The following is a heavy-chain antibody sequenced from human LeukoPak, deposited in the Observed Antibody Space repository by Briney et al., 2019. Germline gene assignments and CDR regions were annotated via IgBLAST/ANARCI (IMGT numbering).Heavy chain of an antibody. CDR1: GGSISSSNW. CDR2: IYHSGST. J-gene: IGHJ5*02. Sequence: SETLSLTCAVSGGSISSSNWWSWVRQPPGKGLEWIGEIYHSGSTNYNPSLKSRVTISVDKSKNHFSLELSSATAADTAVYYCARDPTSGWYRWFDPWGQGTLVTVSS. V-gene: IGHV4-4*02. CDR3: ARDPTSGWYRWFDP. D-gene: IGHD6-19*01.